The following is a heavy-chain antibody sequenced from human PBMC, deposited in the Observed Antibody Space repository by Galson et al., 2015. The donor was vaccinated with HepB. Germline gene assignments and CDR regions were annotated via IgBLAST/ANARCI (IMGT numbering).Heavy chain of an antibody. V-gene: IGHV3-15*01. CDR2: IKSKTDGGTT. J-gene: IGHJ4*02. Sequence: SLRLSCAASGFTFNNAWMSWVRQAPGKGLEWVGRIKSKTDGGTTDYAARVKGRFTISRDESKNTLYLQMNSLKTEDTAVYYCTTEPYYYDSSGYYYDFDYWGQGTLVTVSS. CDR1: GFTFNNAW. D-gene: IGHD3-22*01. CDR3: TTEPYYYDSSGYYYDFDY.